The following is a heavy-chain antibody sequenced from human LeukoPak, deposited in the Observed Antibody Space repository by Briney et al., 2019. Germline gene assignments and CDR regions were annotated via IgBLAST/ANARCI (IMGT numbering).Heavy chain of an antibody. Sequence: SETLSLTCTVSGGSISSGGYYWSWIRQHPGKGLEWIGRIYTSGSTNYNPSLKSRVTMSVDTSKNQFSLKLSSVTAADTAVYYCARDPDYYGSGSYGYYYGMDVWGQGTTVTVSS. CDR2: IYTSGST. V-gene: IGHV4-61*02. D-gene: IGHD3-10*01. CDR1: GGSISSGGYY. J-gene: IGHJ6*02. CDR3: ARDPDYYGSGSYGYYYGMDV.